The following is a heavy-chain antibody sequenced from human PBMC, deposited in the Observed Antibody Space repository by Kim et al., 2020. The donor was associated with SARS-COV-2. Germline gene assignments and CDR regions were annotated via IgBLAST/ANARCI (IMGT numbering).Heavy chain of an antibody. J-gene: IGHJ4*02. CDR2: IYYSGST. Sequence: SETLSLTCTVSGGSISSGGYYWSWIRQHPGKVLEWIGYIYYSGSTYYNPSLKSRVTISVDTSKNQFSLKLSSVTAADTAVYYCARGLMSWDSSGYYYVGIDYWGQGTLVTVSS. CDR1: GGSISSGGYY. CDR3: ARGLMSWDSSGYYYVGIDY. V-gene: IGHV4-31*03. D-gene: IGHD3-22*01.